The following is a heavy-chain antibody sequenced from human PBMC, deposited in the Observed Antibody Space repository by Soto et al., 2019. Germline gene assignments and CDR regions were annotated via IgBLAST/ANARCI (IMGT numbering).Heavy chain of an antibody. CDR2: ISRTGDST. Sequence: GGSLRLSCEASGFTFGSFAMTGVRQAPGKGLEWVSAISRTGDSTYYADFVQGRFTVSRDNSRSTLSLQMNNLRAEDTAVYYCAKVGVRYCSGGSCYFHYWGPGTLVTVSS. CDR3: AKVGVRYCSGGSCYFHY. CDR1: GFTFGSFA. J-gene: IGHJ4*02. D-gene: IGHD2-15*01. V-gene: IGHV3-23*01.